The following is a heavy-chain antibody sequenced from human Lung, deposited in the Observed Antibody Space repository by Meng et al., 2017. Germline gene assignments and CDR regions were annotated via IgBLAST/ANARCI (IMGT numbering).Heavy chain of an antibody. CDR2: LSTMGCYN. CDR1: GVCYSNNY. D-gene: IGHD3-22*01. CDR3: ATEECNASVGYWDY. V-gene: IGHV3-21*01. J-gene: IGHJ4*02. Sequence: EVRLWAAGRGLLKSGGSLMLSGAAEGVCYSNNYMNWIRPATGNGLACVASLSTMGCYNIYADSVTGRLTITRDNATTYVSLDMTSLIADDNAVYYCATEECNASVGYWDYWGQGTLVTVSS.